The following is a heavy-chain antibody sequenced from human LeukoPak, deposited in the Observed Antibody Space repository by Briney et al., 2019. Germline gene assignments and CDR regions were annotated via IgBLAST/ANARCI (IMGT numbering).Heavy chain of an antibody. Sequence: ASVKVSCKASGYTFTSYDINWVRQATGQGLEWMGWMNPNSGNTGYAQKLQGRVTMTRNTSINTAYMELSSLRSEDTAVYYCARGSLASSGWYYDYYYYYYGMDVWGQGTTVTVSS. J-gene: IGHJ6*02. V-gene: IGHV1-8*01. CDR2: MNPNSGNT. D-gene: IGHD6-19*01. CDR1: GYTFTSYD. CDR3: ARGSLASSGWYYDYYYYYYGMDV.